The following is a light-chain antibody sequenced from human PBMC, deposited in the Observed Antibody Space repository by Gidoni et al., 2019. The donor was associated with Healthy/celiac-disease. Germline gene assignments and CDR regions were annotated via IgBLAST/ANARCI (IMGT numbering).Light chain of an antibody. CDR3: AAWDDSLSGWV. J-gene: IGLJ3*02. V-gene: IGLV1-47*01. CDR2: RTN. Sequence: QSVLTQPPSAYGNPGPRVTISSSASSSNIGSNYVYWYQQLPGPAPQLLIYRTNQRPSVVPDRFSGSKSGTSASLAISGLRSEDDADYYCAAWDDSLSGWVFGGGTKLTVL. CDR1: SSNIGSNY.